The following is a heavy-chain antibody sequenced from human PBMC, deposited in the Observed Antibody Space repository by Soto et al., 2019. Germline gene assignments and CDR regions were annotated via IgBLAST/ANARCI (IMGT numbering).Heavy chain of an antibody. Sequence: QVQLQESGPGLVKPSQTLSLTCTVSGGSIRGGDYYWSWIRQHPGKGLEWIGYIFYSGNSFYNPSLQSGVTISVDTSKNQFSLQLSSGTAADTAIYYCARLSSLYYNSDYGGYYFDYWGQGTLVSVSS. D-gene: IGHD3-10*01. CDR2: IFYSGNS. CDR3: ARLSSLYYNSDYGGYYFDY. CDR1: GGSIRGGDYY. J-gene: IGHJ4*02. V-gene: IGHV4-31*03.